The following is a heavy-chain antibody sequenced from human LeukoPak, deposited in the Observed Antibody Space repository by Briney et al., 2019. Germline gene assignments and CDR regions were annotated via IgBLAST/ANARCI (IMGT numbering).Heavy chain of an antibody. D-gene: IGHD3-10*01. CDR1: GGTFSSYA. J-gene: IGHJ4*02. V-gene: IGHV1-69*13. Sequence: ASVKVSCKASGGTFSSYAISWVRQAPGQGLEWMGGIIPIFGTANYAQKFQGRVTITADESTSTAYMELSSLRSEDTAVYYCARDVMVRGVIYYFDYWGQGTLVTVSS. CDR2: IIPIFGTA. CDR3: ARDVMVRGVIYYFDY.